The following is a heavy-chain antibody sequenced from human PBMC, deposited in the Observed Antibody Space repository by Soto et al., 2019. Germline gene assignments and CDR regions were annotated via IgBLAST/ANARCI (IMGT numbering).Heavy chain of an antibody. CDR3: SRDPLAFHIGGH. CDR2: MSPDGRKR. CDR1: GFTFSDYW. D-gene: IGHD3-3*02. J-gene: IGHJ4*02. V-gene: IGHV3-7*01. Sequence: EVQLVESGGGLVQPGGSLRLSCAASGFTFSDYWLSWVRQSPVKGLEWVANMSPDGRKRYYLDSLKGRFTISRDNAKNSLYLQMNRLSAEDTAVYFCSRDPLAFHIGGHWGPGTLVTVSS.